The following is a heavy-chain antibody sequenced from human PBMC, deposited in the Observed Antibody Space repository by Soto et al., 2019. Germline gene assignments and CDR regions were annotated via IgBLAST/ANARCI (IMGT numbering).Heavy chain of an antibody. D-gene: IGHD1-26*01. CDR3: ARLFCSTDTCDSWFDP. CDR2: IDPRDSQT. CDR1: GYTFTTFW. V-gene: IGHV5-10-1*01. J-gene: IGHJ5*02. Sequence: PGESLKISCTGFGYTFTTFWISWVRQMPGKGLEWMGRIDPRDSQTNYSPSFQGHVTISVDKSISTAYLQWDSLEASDTAMYYCARLFCSTDTCDSWFDPWGQGTLVTVSS.